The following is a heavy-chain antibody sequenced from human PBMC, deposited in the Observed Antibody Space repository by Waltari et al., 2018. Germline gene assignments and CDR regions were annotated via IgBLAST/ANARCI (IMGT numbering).Heavy chain of an antibody. Sequence: EVQLLESAGGLVQPGEALSLSCAASGFSFMGFSMPWVRPAPGEGLECVASISGGGATPFYADSVKGRFTIVRDNSRDTVYLQMNSLRVDDSAVYYCAKGSRGYTNYFFDSWGQGTLVSVSS. V-gene: IGHV3-23*01. CDR2: ISGGGATP. J-gene: IGHJ4*02. CDR1: GFSFMGFS. D-gene: IGHD3-16*02. CDR3: AKGSRGYTNYFFDS.